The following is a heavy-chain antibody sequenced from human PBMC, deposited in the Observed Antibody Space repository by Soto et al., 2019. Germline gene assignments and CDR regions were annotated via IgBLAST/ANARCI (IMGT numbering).Heavy chain of an antibody. D-gene: IGHD1-20*01. CDR2: IIPILGIA. CDR3: ARAKLDNNFDY. CDR1: GGTFSSYT. V-gene: IGHV1-69*02. J-gene: IGHJ4*02. Sequence: QVQLVQSGAEVKKPGSSVKVSCKASGGTFSSYTISWVRQAPGQGLEWMGRIIPILGIANYAQKFQGRVTITADKSTSTAYMELSSLRSEDTDVDYCARAKLDNNFDYWGQGTLVTVSS.